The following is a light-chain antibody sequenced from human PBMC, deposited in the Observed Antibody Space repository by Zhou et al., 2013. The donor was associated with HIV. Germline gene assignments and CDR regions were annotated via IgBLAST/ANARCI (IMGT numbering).Light chain of an antibody. V-gene: IGKV1-9*01. Sequence: DIQLTQSPSFLSASVGDRVTITCRASQDISRYLGWYQQKPGKAPKLLIYGVSTLQSGVPSRFSGSESGTEFTLTISSLQPEDSATYYCQQYNGHSTFGQGTKVDIK. CDR1: QDISRY. J-gene: IGKJ1*01. CDR3: QQYNGHST. CDR2: GVS.